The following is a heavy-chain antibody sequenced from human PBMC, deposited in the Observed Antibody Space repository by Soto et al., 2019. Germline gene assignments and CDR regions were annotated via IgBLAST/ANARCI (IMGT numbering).Heavy chain of an antibody. D-gene: IGHD1-26*01. CDR1: GFTFSSYA. V-gene: IGHV3-30-3*01. CDR3: AREGAIL. CDR2: ISYDGSNK. J-gene: IGHJ4*02. Sequence: QVQLVESGGGVVQPGRSLRLSCAASGFTFSSYAMHWVRQAPGKGLEWVAVISYDGSNKYYADSVKGRFTISRDNSKNTLYLQMNSLRAEDTAVYYCAREGAILWGQGTLFTVSS.